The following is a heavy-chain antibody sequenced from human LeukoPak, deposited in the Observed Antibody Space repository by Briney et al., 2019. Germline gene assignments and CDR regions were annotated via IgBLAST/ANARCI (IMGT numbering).Heavy chain of an antibody. D-gene: IGHD3-9*01. CDR3: AREDRDYEILTGYYNWRLDP. Sequence: GGSLRLSCAASRFTFSYYVMHWVRQAPGKGLEWVAVISYDGTNKYYADSVKGRFTISRDNSKNMMYLQVNSLRAEDTAVYYCAREDRDYEILTGYYNWRLDPWGQGTLVSVSS. CDR2: ISYDGTNK. J-gene: IGHJ5*02. V-gene: IGHV3-30*04. CDR1: RFTFSYYV.